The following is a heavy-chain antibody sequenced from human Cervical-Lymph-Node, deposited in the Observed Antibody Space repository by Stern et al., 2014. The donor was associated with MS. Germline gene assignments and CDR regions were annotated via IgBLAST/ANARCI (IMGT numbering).Heavy chain of an antibody. CDR1: GDTFTSYF. D-gene: IGHD3-3*01. CDR2: INPSKCGT. J-gene: IGHJ5*02. CDR3: ATPRGGFSSSRLFLAFDP. V-gene: IGHV1-2*02. Sequence: VQLVQSGAEVKTPGASVKVSCKASGDTFTSYFIHWVRQAPGQGLEWMGWINPSKCGTDRAQKLQGRVTLTRDASTRTAYMELRHLKSDDTAVYYCATPRGGFSSSRLFLAFDPWGQGTLVTVSS.